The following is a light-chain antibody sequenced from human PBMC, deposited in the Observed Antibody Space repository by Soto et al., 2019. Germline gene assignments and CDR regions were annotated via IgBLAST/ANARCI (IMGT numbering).Light chain of an antibody. V-gene: IGKV2-28*01. CDR1: QSLLHSNGYNY. CDR3: MQALQTPLT. J-gene: IGKJ4*01. Sequence: DIVMTQSPLSLPVTPGEPASISCRSSQSLLHSNGYNYLDWYLQKPGQSPQLVIYLGSNRASGVTDRFSVSESGTDFTLKISRVEAEDVGVYYCMQALQTPLTFGGGTKVEIK. CDR2: LGS.